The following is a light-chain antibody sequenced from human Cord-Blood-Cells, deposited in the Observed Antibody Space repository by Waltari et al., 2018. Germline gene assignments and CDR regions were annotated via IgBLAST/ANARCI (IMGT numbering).Light chain of an antibody. CDR1: QDISNY. CDR2: DAS. Sequence: DIQMTQSPSSLSASVGDRVTITCQASQDISNYLNWYQQKPGKAPKLLIYDASNLETEVPSRFSGSGSGTDFTFTISSLQPEDIATYYFQQYDNLPFTFGPGTKVDIK. V-gene: IGKV1-33*01. CDR3: QQYDNLPFT. J-gene: IGKJ3*01.